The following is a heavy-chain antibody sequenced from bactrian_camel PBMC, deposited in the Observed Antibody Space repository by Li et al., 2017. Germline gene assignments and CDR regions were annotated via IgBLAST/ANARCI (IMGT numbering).Heavy chain of an antibody. CDR1: GYTYSSYC. CDR3: AQGFVEYGGSQ. D-gene: IGHD6*01. Sequence: QVQLVESGGGSVQAGDSLTLSCAASGYTYSSYCMAWFRQVPGKEREEVARIDADSSTSVAESVKGRFTISRDNAKNTLYRQLNSLKTDDAAMYYCAQGFVEYGGSQRGQGTQVTVS. J-gene: IGHJ4*01. V-gene: IGHV3S55*01. CDR2: IDADSST.